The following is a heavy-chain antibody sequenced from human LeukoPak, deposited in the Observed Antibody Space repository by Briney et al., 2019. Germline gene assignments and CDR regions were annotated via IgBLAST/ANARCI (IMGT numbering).Heavy chain of an antibody. Sequence: SETLSLTRIVSSGSINNHYWSWIRQPSGKGLEWIGYIYDSWNTNYNPSLKSRVTISIDTSKNQFSLNLTSVTAADTAVYYCARDQIGYGLDYWGQGTLVTVSS. CDR3: ARDQIGYGLDY. CDR1: SGSINNHY. V-gene: IGHV4-59*11. J-gene: IGHJ4*02. CDR2: IYDSWNT. D-gene: IGHD5-18*01.